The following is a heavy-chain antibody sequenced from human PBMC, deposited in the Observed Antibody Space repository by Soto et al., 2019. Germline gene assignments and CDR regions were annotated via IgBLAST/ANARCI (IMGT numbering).Heavy chain of an antibody. D-gene: IGHD3-3*01. Sequence: GGSLRLSCVASGFSFSNYNMNWVRQAPGKGLEWVSYITDSSDTVHYADSVRGRFTISGDNAESSLYLQMNSLRDEDTAVYFCARDFGHGYYLDYWGRGTLVTVSS. CDR3: ARDFGHGYYLDY. CDR1: GFSFSNYN. V-gene: IGHV3-48*02. J-gene: IGHJ4*02. CDR2: ITDSSDTV.